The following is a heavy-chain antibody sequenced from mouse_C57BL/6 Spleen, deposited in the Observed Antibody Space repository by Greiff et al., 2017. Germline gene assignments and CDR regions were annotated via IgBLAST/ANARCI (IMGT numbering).Heavy chain of an antibody. Sequence: EVQLQESGPGLVKPSQSLSLTCSVTGYSITSGYYWNWIRQFPGNKLEWMGYISYDGSNNYNPSLKNRISITRDTSKNQFFLKLNSVTTEDTATYYCARASYGSSYYWYFDVWGTGTTVTVSS. D-gene: IGHD1-1*01. J-gene: IGHJ1*03. CDR1: GYSITSGYY. V-gene: IGHV3-6*01. CDR2: ISYDGSN. CDR3: ARASYGSSYYWYFDV.